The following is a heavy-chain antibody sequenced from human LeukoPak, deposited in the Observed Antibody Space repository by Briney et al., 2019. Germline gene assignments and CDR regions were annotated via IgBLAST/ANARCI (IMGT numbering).Heavy chain of an antibody. CDR3: ARDESPSGYGYYDYYLDV. CDR1: GFNFGDHA. CDR2: VSSTPYGGTT. D-gene: IGHD3-9*01. J-gene: IGHJ6*03. Sequence: PGGSLRLSCLASGFNFGDHAMSWVRQAPGKGLEWVAFVSSTPYGGTTEYAASMTGRFTVSRDDSASLVYLEMNSLRTEDTAVYYCARDESPSGYGYYDYYLDVWGKGTTVTISS. V-gene: IGHV3-49*04.